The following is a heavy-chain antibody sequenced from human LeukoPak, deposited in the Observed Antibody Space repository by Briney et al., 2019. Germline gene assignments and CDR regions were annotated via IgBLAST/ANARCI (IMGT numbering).Heavy chain of an antibody. CDR1: GYTFTNNG. J-gene: IGHJ6*02. CDR2: IIPIFGTA. Sequence: ASVKVSCKTSGYTFTNNGISWVRQAPGQGLEWMGGIIPIFGTANYAQKFQGRVTITADESTSTAYMELSSLRSEDTAVYYCARGNDYGGNPGYYGMDVWGQGTTVTVSS. CDR3: ARGNDYGGNPGYYGMDV. D-gene: IGHD4-23*01. V-gene: IGHV1-69*13.